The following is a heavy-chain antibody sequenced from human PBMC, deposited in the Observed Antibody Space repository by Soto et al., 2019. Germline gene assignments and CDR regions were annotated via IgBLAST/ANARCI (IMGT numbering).Heavy chain of an antibody. D-gene: IGHD1-26*01. V-gene: IGHV3-74*01. CDR2: IHSDGSST. Sequence: EVQLLESGGGLVQPGESLRLSCAASGFTFSYYWMQWVRQAPRMGLVWVSRIHSDGSSTTYADSVKGRFTISRVNARNTLYLQMNSLRAEDTAVYYCARGDRGAFDLWGQGTVVTVSS. CDR1: GFTFSYYW. CDR3: ARGDRGAFDL. J-gene: IGHJ3*01.